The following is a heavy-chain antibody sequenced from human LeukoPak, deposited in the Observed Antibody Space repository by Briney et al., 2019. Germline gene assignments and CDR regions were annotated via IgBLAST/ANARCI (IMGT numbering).Heavy chain of an antibody. CDR1: DGSISNYY. D-gene: IGHD2-8*02. Sequence: SETLSLTCTVSDGSISNYYWSWIRQPPGKGLEWIGYIYTSGSTNYNPSLKSRVTISVDTSKNQFSLKLSSVTAADTAVYYCARHLTGSSVCIEYWGQGALVTVSS. CDR3: ARHLTGSSVCIEY. V-gene: IGHV4-4*09. J-gene: IGHJ4*02. CDR2: IYTSGST.